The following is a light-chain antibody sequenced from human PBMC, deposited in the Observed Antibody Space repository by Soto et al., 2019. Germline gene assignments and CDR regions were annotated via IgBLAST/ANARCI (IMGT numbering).Light chain of an antibody. Sequence: NQLTQAPSSRSASVAVRVTNTCRASQDIGTDLAWYQQKPGKAPERLIYAASVLQSGVPSRFSGSGSGTEFTLTVRSLQPEDFATYYCQQLNSYPIPFGQEPRLEIK. V-gene: IGKV1-17*01. CDR3: QQLNSYPIP. CDR2: AAS. J-gene: IGKJ5*01. CDR1: QDIGTD.